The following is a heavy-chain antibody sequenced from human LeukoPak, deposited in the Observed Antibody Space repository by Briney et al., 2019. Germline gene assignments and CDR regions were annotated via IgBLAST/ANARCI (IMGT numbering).Heavy chain of an antibody. Sequence: ASVKVSCKASGYHFTGYHVHWVRQAPGQGLEWMGRISTDSGDINNAPKFQGRVTMTRDPSINTAYMELSRLTSDDAAVYYCAGLGSTVEGRIDPWGQGTPVTVSS. J-gene: IGHJ5*02. CDR2: ISTDSGDI. V-gene: IGHV1-2*02. D-gene: IGHD5/OR15-5a*01. CDR3: AGLGSTVEGRIDP. CDR1: GYHFTGYH.